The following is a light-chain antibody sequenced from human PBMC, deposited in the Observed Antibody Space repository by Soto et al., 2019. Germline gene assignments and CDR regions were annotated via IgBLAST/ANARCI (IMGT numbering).Light chain of an antibody. CDR3: HHYGRSPIFS. CDR1: QSVASTH. Sequence: EVVLTQTPGTLSLSAGARATLSCRASQSVASTHLAWYQQRPGQAPRLLIYDASTRAAGIPDRFSGSGSGTDFTLTISRLEPEDFGVFFWHHYGRSPIFSFGPGTTVDMK. V-gene: IGKV3-20*01. J-gene: IGKJ3*01. CDR2: DAS.